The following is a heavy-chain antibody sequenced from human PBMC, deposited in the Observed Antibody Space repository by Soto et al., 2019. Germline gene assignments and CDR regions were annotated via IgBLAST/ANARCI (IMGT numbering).Heavy chain of an antibody. D-gene: IGHD5-18*01. Sequence: PGGSLRLSCTASGFTFGDYAMSWVRQAPGKGLEWVGFIRSKAYGGTTEYAASVKGRFTISRDDSKSIAYLQMNSLKTEDTAVYYCTREEDTAMAQTTPRNYYYYGMDVWGQGTTVTVSS. V-gene: IGHV3-49*04. CDR3: TREEDTAMAQTTPRNYYYYGMDV. CDR1: GFTFGDYA. CDR2: IRSKAYGGTT. J-gene: IGHJ6*02.